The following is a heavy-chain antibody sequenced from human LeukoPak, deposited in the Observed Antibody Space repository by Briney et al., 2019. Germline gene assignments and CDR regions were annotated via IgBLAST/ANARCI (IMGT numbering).Heavy chain of an antibody. V-gene: IGHV3-30*02. Sequence: GGSLRLSCAASGFTFSSYGIHWVRQAPGKGLEWVAFIRYDGVNKYYAGSVKGRFTISRDNSKNTLYLQMNSLRADDTAVYYCAKEGGAYGDYYFDYWGQGTLVTVSS. D-gene: IGHD4-17*01. J-gene: IGHJ4*02. CDR1: GFTFSSYG. CDR2: IRYDGVNK. CDR3: AKEGGAYGDYYFDY.